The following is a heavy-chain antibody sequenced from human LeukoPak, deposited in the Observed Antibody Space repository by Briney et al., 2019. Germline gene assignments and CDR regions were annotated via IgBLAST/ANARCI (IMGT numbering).Heavy chain of an antibody. J-gene: IGHJ4*02. CDR1: GDSISSSSYY. V-gene: IGHV4-39*01. CDR3: ARYSRVTNSYYFDY. Sequence: SETLSLTCTVSGDSISSSSYYWSWIRQPPGKGLEWIGSIYYSGSTYYNPSLKSRVTISVDTSKNQFSLKLNSVTAADTAVYYCARYSRVTNSYYFDYWGLGTLVTVSS. D-gene: IGHD2-15*01. CDR2: IYYSGST.